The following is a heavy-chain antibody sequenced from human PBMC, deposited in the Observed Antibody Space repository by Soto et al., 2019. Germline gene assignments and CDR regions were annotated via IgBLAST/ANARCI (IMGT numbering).Heavy chain of an antibody. CDR3: ARGNGDYNLNYLDY. V-gene: IGHV3-13*01. Sequence: EVQLVESGGGLVQPGGSLRLSCAASGFTFSSYDMHWVRQATGKGLEWVSAIGTAGDTYYPGSVKGRFTISRENAKNSLYLQMNSLRAGDTAVYYCARGNGDYNLNYLDYRGQGTLVTVSS. J-gene: IGHJ4*02. CDR2: IGTAGDT. D-gene: IGHD4-17*01. CDR1: GFTFSSYD.